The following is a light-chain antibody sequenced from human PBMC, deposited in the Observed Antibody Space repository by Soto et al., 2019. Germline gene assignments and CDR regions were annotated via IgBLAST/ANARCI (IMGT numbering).Light chain of an antibody. CDR2: DAS. CDR1: QSVSSY. CDR3: QQRSNFLFT. Sequence: EIVLTQSPATLSLSPGERATLSCRASQSVSSYLAWYQQKPGQAPRLLIYDASNRATGIPARFSGSGSGTDFTLTIISLEPEDFADYYCQQRSNFLFTFGPGTKVDIK. J-gene: IGKJ3*01. V-gene: IGKV3-11*01.